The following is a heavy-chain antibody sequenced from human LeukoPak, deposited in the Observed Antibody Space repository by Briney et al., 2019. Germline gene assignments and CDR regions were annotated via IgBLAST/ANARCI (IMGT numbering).Heavy chain of an antibody. J-gene: IGHJ4*02. D-gene: IGHD1-26*01. V-gene: IGHV3-23*01. CDR3: ASLSWEPLRDY. CDR2: ITNSGSNT. Sequence: GGSLRLSCAASGCTFSTYAMSWVRQAPGKGLEWVSTITNSGSNTYSADSVEGRFTVSRDNSRNTLYLQMKSLRAEDTAVYFCASLSWEPLRDYWGQGTLVTVSS. CDR1: GCTFSTYA.